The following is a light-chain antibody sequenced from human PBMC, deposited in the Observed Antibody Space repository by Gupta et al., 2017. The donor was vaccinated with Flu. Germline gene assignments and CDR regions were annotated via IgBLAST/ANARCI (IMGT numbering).Light chain of an antibody. CDR2: GAS. CDR1: PRISTTY. V-gene: IGKV3-20*01. J-gene: IGKJ1*01. Sequence: IVLTQSPGTLSLSPGERATLSCKASPRISTTYLAWYQQKPGQAPRLLIYGASNRATGIPDRFSGSGSGTDFTLTISRLEPEDSAVYYCQQCNDSPPTFGQGTKVEIK. CDR3: QQCNDSPPT.